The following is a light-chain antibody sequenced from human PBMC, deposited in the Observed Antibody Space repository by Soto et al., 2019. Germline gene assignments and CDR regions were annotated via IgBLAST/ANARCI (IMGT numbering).Light chain of an antibody. CDR1: ISDVGGYNY. Sequence: QSVLTQPASVSGSPGQSITISCTGTISDVGGYNYVSWYQQHPGKAPKLMIYDVIHRPSGVSNRFSGSKSGNTASLTISGLQAEDEADYHCSSHTSSSTRVFGTGTKLTVL. CDR3: SSHTSSSTRV. V-gene: IGLV2-14*01. J-gene: IGLJ1*01. CDR2: DVI.